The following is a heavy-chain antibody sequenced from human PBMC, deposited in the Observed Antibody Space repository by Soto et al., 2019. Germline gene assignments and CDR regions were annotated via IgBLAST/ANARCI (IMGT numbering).Heavy chain of an antibody. Sequence: EVQLVESGGGLVKPGGSLRLSCAASGFTFSSYSMNWVRQAPGKGLEWVSSISSSSSYIYYADSVKGRFTISRDNAKNSLYLQMNSPRAEDTAVYYCARDPSGPTYYYGSGSYRYFDYWGQGTLVTVSS. CDR2: ISSSSSYI. CDR1: GFTFSSYS. D-gene: IGHD3-10*01. CDR3: ARDPSGPTYYYGSGSYRYFDY. V-gene: IGHV3-21*01. J-gene: IGHJ4*02.